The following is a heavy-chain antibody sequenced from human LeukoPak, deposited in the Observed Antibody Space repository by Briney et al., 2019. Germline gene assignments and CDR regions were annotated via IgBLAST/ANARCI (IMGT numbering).Heavy chain of an antibody. CDR3: AKIAGTRGDAFDI. J-gene: IGHJ3*02. Sequence: GGSLRLSCAASGFTFSSYGMHWVRQAPGKGLEWVAVIWYDGSKKYYADSVKGTLPTSRDNSKNTLYLQMNSLRAEDTAVYYCAKIAGTRGDAFDIWGQGTMVTVSS. CDR2: IWYDGSKK. CDR1: GFTFSSYG. D-gene: IGHD6-13*01. V-gene: IGHV3-33*06.